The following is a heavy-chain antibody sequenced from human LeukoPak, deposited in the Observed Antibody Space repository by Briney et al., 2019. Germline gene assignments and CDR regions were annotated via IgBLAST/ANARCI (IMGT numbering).Heavy chain of an antibody. J-gene: IGHJ4*02. CDR3: ATGYGSGTLIPFDY. D-gene: IGHD3-10*01. CDR2: FDPEDGET. V-gene: IGHV1-24*01. CDR1: GYTLTELS. Sequence: ASVKVSCKVSGYTLTELSMHWVRQAPGKGLEWMGGFDPEDGETIYAQKFQGRVTMTEDTSTDTAYMELSSLRSEDTAVYYCATGYGSGTLIPFDYWGQGTLVTVSS.